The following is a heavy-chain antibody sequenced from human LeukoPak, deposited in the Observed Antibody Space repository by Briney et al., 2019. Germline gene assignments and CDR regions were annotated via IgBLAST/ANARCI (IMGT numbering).Heavy chain of an antibody. CDR1: GYTFTCYY. J-gene: IGHJ4*02. Sequence: GASVKVSCKASGYTFTCYYMHWVRQAPGQGLEWMGWINPNSGGTNYAQKFQGRVTMTRDTSISTAYMELSRLRSDDTAVYYCARVWYSSSWLPDYWGQGTLVTVSS. D-gene: IGHD6-13*01. CDR2: INPNSGGT. V-gene: IGHV1-2*02. CDR3: ARVWYSSSWLPDY.